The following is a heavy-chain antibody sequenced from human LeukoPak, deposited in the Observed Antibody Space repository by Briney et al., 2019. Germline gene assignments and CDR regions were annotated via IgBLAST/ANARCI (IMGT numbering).Heavy chain of an antibody. Sequence: SVKVSCKASGGTFSSYAISWVRQAPGQGLEWMGGIIPIFGTANYAQKFQGRVTIITDESTSTAYMELSSLRSEDTAVYYCARLGKLSSDYYYYYYMDVWGKGTTVTVSS. CDR3: ARLGKLSSDYYYYYYMDV. D-gene: IGHD6-19*01. V-gene: IGHV1-69*05. CDR2: IIPIFGTA. J-gene: IGHJ6*03. CDR1: GGTFSSYA.